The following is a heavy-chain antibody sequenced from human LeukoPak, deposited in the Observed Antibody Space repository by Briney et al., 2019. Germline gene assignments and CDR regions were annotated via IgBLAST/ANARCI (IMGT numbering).Heavy chain of an antibody. J-gene: IGHJ3*01. CDR3: ARSRLVGTTVIVVARGAFDL. CDR1: GGSFTSYF. Sequence: PSETLSLTCAVYGGSFTSYFWSWIRQPPGKGLEWIGEINQSGATNYNPSLKSRVTIPRDTPKNQFSLRLSSVTAADTAVYYCARSRLVGTTVIVVARGAFDLWGQGNVVTVSS. V-gene: IGHV4-34*01. CDR2: INQSGAT. D-gene: IGHD3-22*01.